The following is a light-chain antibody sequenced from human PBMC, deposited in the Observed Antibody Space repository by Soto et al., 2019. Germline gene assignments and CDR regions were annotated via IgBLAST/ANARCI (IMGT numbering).Light chain of an antibody. V-gene: IGKV1-39*01. CDR2: AAS. CDR1: QSVSYY. Sequence: DIQMTQSPSSLSASVGDRVTITCRASQSVSYYLNWYQQKPGKAPKLLIYAASSLQSGVPSRFSGSGSGTDFTLTISSLQPEDFATYYCQQSYSNPITFGQGTRLEIK. J-gene: IGKJ5*01. CDR3: QQSYSNPIT.